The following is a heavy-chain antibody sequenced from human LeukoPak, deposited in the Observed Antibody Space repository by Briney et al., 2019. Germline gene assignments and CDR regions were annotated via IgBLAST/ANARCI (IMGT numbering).Heavy chain of an antibody. V-gene: IGHV4-38-2*02. CDR2: IYHSGST. J-gene: IGHJ4*02. Sequence: KSSETLSLTCTVSGYSISSGYYWGWIRQPPGKGLEWIGSIYHSGSTYYNPSLKSRVTISVDTSKNQFSLKLSSVTAADTAVYYCAREPIAAAGPLFDYWGQGTLVTVSS. D-gene: IGHD6-13*01. CDR1: GYSISSGYY. CDR3: AREPIAAAGPLFDY.